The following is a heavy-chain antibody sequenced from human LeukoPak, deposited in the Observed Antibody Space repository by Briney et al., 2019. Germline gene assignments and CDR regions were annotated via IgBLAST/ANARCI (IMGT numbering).Heavy chain of an antibody. J-gene: IGHJ5*02. CDR1: GYSFTDKY. CDR2: IKPNSGGT. V-gene: IGHV1-2*02. Sequence: GASVKVSCKASGYSFTDKYMHWVRQAPGQGLEWMGWIKPNSGGTNYAQKFQGRVTMTTDTSMSTAYMELSRLTSDDTAVYYCARAGGRSWFDPWGQGTLVTVSS. CDR3: ARAGGRSWFDP.